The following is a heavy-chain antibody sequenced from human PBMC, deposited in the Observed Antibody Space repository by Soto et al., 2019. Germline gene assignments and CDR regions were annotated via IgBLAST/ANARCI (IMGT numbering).Heavy chain of an antibody. CDR1: GYSFTSYW. J-gene: IGHJ6*02. V-gene: IGHV5-51*01. Sequence: GESLKISCKGSGYSFTSYWIGWVRQMPGKGLEWMGIIYPGDSDTRYSPAFQGQVTISADKSISTAYLQWSSLKASDTAMYYCARRGYSYGESPLNYYGMDVWGQGTTVTVSS. D-gene: IGHD5-18*01. CDR2: IYPGDSDT. CDR3: ARRGYSYGESPLNYYGMDV.